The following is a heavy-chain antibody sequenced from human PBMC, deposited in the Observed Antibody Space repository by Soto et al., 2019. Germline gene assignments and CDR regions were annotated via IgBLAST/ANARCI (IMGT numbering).Heavy chain of an antibody. CDR1: GFTFSSYG. Sequence: QVQLMESGGGVVQPGRSLRLSCVASGFTFSSYGMHWVRQAPGKGLEWVAVIWHDGSKEYYADSVKGRFTTSRDNSRNTRYLEMNSLRAEDTAVYYCARVTGEGTAEAGFDYWGQGTLVTVSS. D-gene: IGHD3-9*01. CDR2: IWHDGSKE. CDR3: ARVTGEGTAEAGFDY. J-gene: IGHJ4*02. V-gene: IGHV3-33*01.